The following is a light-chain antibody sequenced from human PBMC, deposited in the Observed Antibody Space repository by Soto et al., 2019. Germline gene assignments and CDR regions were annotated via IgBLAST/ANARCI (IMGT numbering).Light chain of an antibody. Sequence: EIVMTQSPATLSVSPGERATLSCRASQRVSRNLAWYQQKPGQAPRLLIYGASARATGIPARFSGSGSGTEFTLNIDSLQSEDFAVYYCQQYNNRPPVTFGPGTKVDIK. CDR2: GAS. CDR1: QRVSRN. CDR3: QQYNNRPPVT. J-gene: IGKJ3*01. V-gene: IGKV3-15*01.